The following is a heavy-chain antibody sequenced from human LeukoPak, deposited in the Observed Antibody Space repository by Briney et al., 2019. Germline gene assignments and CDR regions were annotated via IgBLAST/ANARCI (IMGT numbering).Heavy chain of an antibody. Sequence: GGSLRLSCAASGFTFSSYDMHWVRRATGKGLEWVSAIGAAGDPYYPGSVKGRFTISRENAKNSLYLQMNSLRAGDTAVYYCARSIPFGYCSSTSCDQGAFDYWGQGTLVTVSS. D-gene: IGHD2-2*01. V-gene: IGHV3-13*05. J-gene: IGHJ4*02. CDR1: GFTFSSYD. CDR2: IGAAGDP. CDR3: ARSIPFGYCSSTSCDQGAFDY.